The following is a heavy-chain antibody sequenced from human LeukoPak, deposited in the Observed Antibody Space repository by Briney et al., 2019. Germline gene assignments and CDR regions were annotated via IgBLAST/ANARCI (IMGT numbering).Heavy chain of an antibody. V-gene: IGHV3-7*01. CDR2: IKQDGSEK. D-gene: IGHD1-26*01. J-gene: IGHJ3*02. CDR3: ARADFLSYYAFDI. CDR1: GFTFSSYW. Sequence: GGSLRLSCAASGFTFSSYWMSWVRQAPGKGLEWVANIKQDGSEKYYVDSVKGRFTISRDNAKNSLYLQMNSLRAEDTAVYYCARADFLSYYAFDIWGQGTMVTVSS.